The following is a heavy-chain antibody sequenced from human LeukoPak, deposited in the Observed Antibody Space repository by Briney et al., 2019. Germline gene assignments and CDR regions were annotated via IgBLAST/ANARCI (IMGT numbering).Heavy chain of an antibody. D-gene: IGHD1-26*01. CDR3: ARGKWGYKLDY. CDR2: VYNIGST. Sequence: PSGTLSLTCTVSGDSISSDYYWSWIRQPPGKGLEWIGYVYNIGSTNYNPSLKSRVTISLDTSKNQFPLRLNSVTAADTAVYYCARGKWGYKLDYWGQGALVTVSS. V-gene: IGHV4-59*01. J-gene: IGHJ4*02. CDR1: GDSISSDYY.